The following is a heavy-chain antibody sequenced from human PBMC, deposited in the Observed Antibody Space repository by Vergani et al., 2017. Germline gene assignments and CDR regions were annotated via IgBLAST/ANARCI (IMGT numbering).Heavy chain of an antibody. Sequence: QVQLQESGPGLVKPSQTLSLTCTVSGGSISSGDYYWSWIRQHPGKGLEWIGYIYYSGSTSYNPSLKSRATISVDTSKNQFSLKVRSVTAADTAVYYCARDLNYRTPGWYNWFDPWGQGTLVTVSS. D-gene: IGHD5-24*01. CDR3: ARDLNYRTPGWYNWFDP. V-gene: IGHV4-31*03. CDR1: GGSISSGDYY. J-gene: IGHJ5*02. CDR2: IYYSGST.